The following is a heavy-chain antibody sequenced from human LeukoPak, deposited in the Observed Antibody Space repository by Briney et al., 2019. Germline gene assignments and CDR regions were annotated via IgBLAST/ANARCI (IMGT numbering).Heavy chain of an antibody. CDR3: ARRTTEAFDI. CDR1: GSSFSTYW. D-gene: IGHD1-7*01. J-gene: IGHJ3*02. Sequence: GESLKISCQDSGSSFSTYWIAWVRQMPGKGLEWMGIIHPSNSDTRYSPAFQGQVTISVATSITTAYLQWSSLKASDPAIYYCARRTTEAFDIWGQGTKVTVSS. V-gene: IGHV5-51*01. CDR2: IHPSNSDT.